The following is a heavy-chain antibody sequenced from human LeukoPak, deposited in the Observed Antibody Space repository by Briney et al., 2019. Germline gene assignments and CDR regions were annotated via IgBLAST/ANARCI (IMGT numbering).Heavy chain of an antibody. Sequence: GASVKVSCKASGYTFTSYGISWVRQAPGQGLEWMGWISAYNGNTNYAQKLQGRVTMTTDTSTSTAYMELRSLRSDDTAVYYCARYSSSWYWYYYYYMDVWGKGTTVTVSS. V-gene: IGHV1-18*01. D-gene: IGHD6-13*01. CDR1: GYTFTSYG. J-gene: IGHJ6*03. CDR3: ARYSSSWYWYYYYYMDV. CDR2: ISAYNGNT.